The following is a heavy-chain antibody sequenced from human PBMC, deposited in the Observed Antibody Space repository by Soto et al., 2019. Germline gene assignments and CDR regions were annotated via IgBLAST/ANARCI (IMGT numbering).Heavy chain of an antibody. CDR1: GFTFNSYG. Sequence: GGSLRLSCAASGFTFNSYGIHWVRQAPGQGLEWVAGVSYDGSKQYYTDSVRGRFTISRDNSRNTLDLQMNSLRAEDTAVYYCARSPYYYDSSGYYSYWGQGTLVTVSS. J-gene: IGHJ4*02. CDR2: VSYDGSKQ. V-gene: IGHV3-30*03. CDR3: ARSPYYYDSSGYYSY. D-gene: IGHD3-22*01.